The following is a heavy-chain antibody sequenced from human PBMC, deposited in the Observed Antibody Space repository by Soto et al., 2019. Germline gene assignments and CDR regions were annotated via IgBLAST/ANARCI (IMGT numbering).Heavy chain of an antibody. CDR2: ISAYNGNK. Sequence: ASVKVSCKASGYSFTSYGISWVRQAPGQGLEWMGWISAYNGNKKYAQKLQGRVTMTTDTSTSTAYMELSSLRSEDTAVYYCASEGFGELSRTYYYYYGMDVWGQGTTVTVSS. CDR3: ASEGFGELSRTYYYYYGMDV. J-gene: IGHJ6*02. D-gene: IGHD3-10*01. V-gene: IGHV1-18*01. CDR1: GYSFTSYG.